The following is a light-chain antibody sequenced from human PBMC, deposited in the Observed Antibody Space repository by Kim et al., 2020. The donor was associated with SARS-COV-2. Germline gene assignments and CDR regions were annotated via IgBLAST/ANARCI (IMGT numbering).Light chain of an antibody. CDR2: EVT. CDR3: SSFAGYNNFV. CDR1: RVDIVAYDS. J-gene: IGLJ1*01. V-gene: IGLV2-8*01. Sequence: GQSVTIAGTGTRVDIVAYDSVSWFQQPPGKAPNLMIYEVTKRPSGVPDRFSGSKSGNMASLTVSGLQPDDEADYYCSSFAGYNNFVFGTGTKVTVL.